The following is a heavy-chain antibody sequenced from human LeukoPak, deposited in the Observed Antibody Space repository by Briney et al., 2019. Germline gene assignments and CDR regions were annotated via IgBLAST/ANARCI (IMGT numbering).Heavy chain of an antibody. J-gene: IGHJ3*02. CDR2: IYYSGST. Sequence: SQTLSLTCTVSGGSISSGGYYWRWIRQHPGKGLEWIGYIYYSGSTYYNPSLKSRVTISVDTSKNQSSLKLSSVTAADTAVYYCARVRGYYDSSGYPYDAFDIWGQGTMVTVSS. CDR1: GGSISSGGYY. V-gene: IGHV4-31*03. D-gene: IGHD3-22*01. CDR3: ARVRGYYDSSGYPYDAFDI.